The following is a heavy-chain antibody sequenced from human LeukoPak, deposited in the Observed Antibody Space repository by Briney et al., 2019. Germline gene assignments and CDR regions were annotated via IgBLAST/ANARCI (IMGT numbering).Heavy chain of an antibody. D-gene: IGHD2-2*01. Sequence: ASVKVSCKASGYTFTSYAMHWVRQAPGQRLEWMGWINAGNGNTKYSQKFQGRVTMTEDTSTDTAYMELSSLRSEDTAVYYCATDRVVPAARYYYYGMDVWGQGTTVTVSS. V-gene: IGHV1-3*01. CDR3: ATDRVVPAARYYYYGMDV. J-gene: IGHJ6*02. CDR1: GYTFTSYA. CDR2: INAGNGNT.